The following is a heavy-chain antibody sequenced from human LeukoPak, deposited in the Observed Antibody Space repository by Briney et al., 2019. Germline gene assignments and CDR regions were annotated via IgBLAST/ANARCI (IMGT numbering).Heavy chain of an antibody. V-gene: IGHV4-4*07. CDR1: GDSISSYY. CDR2: IYTSEST. CDR3: ARAGGGSGSSHLYYYYMDV. J-gene: IGHJ6*03. Sequence: PSETLSLTCTVSGDSISSYYWAWIRQPAGKGLESIGRIYTSESTNYNPSLKSRVTISADKSKNQFSLKLSSVTAADTAVYYCARAGGGSGSSHLYYYYMDVWGKGTTVTVSS. D-gene: IGHD3-10*01.